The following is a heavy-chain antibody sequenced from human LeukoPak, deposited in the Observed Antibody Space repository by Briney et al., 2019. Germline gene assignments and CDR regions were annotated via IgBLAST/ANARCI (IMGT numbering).Heavy chain of an antibody. Sequence: GRSLRLSCAASGFTFSSYGMHWVRQAPGKGLEWVAVISYDGSNKYYADSVKGRFTISRDNSKNTLYLQMNSLRAEDTAVYYCARDHGSGSYFPFDPWGQGTLVTVSS. J-gene: IGHJ5*02. CDR1: GFTFSSYG. V-gene: IGHV3-30*03. CDR3: ARDHGSGSYFPFDP. D-gene: IGHD3-10*01. CDR2: ISYDGSNK.